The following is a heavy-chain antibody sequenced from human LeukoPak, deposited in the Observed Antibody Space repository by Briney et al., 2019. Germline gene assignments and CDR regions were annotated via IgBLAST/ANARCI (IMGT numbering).Heavy chain of an antibody. V-gene: IGHV3-21*01. D-gene: IGHD1-26*01. Sequence: GGSLRLSCAASGFTFSTYSMNWVRQAPGKGLEWVSSISSSGSDIYDADSLKGRFTVSRDNAKNSLYLQMNSLRAEDTAVYYCARDFRGTYSFGYWGQGTLVTVSS. CDR2: ISSSGSDI. CDR3: ARDFRGTYSFGY. CDR1: GFTFSTYS. J-gene: IGHJ4*02.